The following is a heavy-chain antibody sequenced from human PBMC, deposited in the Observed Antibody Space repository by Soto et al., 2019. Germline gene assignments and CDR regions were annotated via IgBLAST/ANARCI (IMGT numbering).Heavy chain of an antibody. CDR3: ARAPETPSILGVALPYFFDY. Sequence: PSETLSLTCTVPCGSISSCTSYWSWIRQRPGKGLEWIGYIFYSGSFYYTPSLRGRVMILADTSKNQFTLRLSSVTAADTAVYYCARAPETPSILGVALPYFFDYWGQGALVTVSS. CDR1: CGSISSCTSY. D-gene: IGHD3-3*01. V-gene: IGHV4-31*03. CDR2: IFYSGSF. J-gene: IGHJ4*02.